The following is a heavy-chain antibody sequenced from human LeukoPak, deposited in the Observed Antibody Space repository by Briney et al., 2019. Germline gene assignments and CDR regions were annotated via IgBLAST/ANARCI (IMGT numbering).Heavy chain of an antibody. V-gene: IGHV4-59*01. CDR3: ARTHYYYYMDV. CDR2: IYYSGSA. CDR1: GGSISSYY. J-gene: IGHJ6*03. Sequence: SETLSLTCTVSGGSISSYYWSWIRQPPGKGLEWIGYIYYSGSANYNPSLKSRVTISVDTSKNQFSLNLSSVTAADTAVYYCARTHYYYYMDVWGKGTTVTVSS.